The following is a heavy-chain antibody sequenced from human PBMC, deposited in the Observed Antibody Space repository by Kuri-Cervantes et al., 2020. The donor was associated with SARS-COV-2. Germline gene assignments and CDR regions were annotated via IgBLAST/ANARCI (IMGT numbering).Heavy chain of an antibody. V-gene: IGHV3-30-3*01. J-gene: IGHJ2*01. D-gene: IGHD1-7*01. Sequence: GESLKISCAASGFTFSSYAMNWVRQAPGKGLEWVAVTTDDGTNKYYADSVKGRFTISRDNSKNTLYLQMNSLRTEDTAMYYCARGFELLRDFDLWGRGTLVTVSS. CDR2: TTDDGTNK. CDR3: ARGFELLRDFDL. CDR1: GFTFSSYA.